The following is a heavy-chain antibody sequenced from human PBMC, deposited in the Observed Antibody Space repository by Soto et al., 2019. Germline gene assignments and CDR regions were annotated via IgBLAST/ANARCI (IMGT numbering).Heavy chain of an antibody. CDR2: IYYSGST. V-gene: IGHV4-59*08. J-gene: IGHJ4*02. D-gene: IGHD5-12*01. Sequence: SETLSLTCTVSGGSISSYYWSWIRQPPGKGLEWIGYIYYSGSTNYNPSLKSRFTISVDTSKNQFSLKLSSVTAADTAVYYCARLRYSGYEIVFDYWGQGTLVTVSS. CDR1: GGSISSYY. CDR3: ARLRYSGYEIVFDY.